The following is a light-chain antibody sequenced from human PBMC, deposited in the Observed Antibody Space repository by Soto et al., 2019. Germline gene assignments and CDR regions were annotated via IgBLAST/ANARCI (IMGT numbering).Light chain of an antibody. CDR1: QSVSSN. Sequence: EIVMTQSPATLSVSPGERATLSCRASQSVSSNLAWYQQKPGQAPRLLIYGASTRATGIPARFSGRGSGTELNLTIRRMKSEDLELYSCQQYSQWHWTIGKGTKVDIK. J-gene: IGKJ1*01. CDR2: GAS. CDR3: QQYSQWHWT. V-gene: IGKV3-15*01.